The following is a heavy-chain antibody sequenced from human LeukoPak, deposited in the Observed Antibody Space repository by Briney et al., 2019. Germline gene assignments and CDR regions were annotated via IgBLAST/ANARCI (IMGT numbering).Heavy chain of an antibody. D-gene: IGHD1-26*01. V-gene: IGHV3-74*01. CDR2: INSDGSSA. CDR3: AGGSYRP. CDR1: GFTFSSHW. Sequence: GGSLRLSCAASGFTFSSHWMHWVRQVPGRGLVWVSRINSDGSSATYTDSVKGRFTISRDNARNTLYLQMNSLRAEDTAVYYCAGGSYRPWGQGTLVTVSS. J-gene: IGHJ5*02.